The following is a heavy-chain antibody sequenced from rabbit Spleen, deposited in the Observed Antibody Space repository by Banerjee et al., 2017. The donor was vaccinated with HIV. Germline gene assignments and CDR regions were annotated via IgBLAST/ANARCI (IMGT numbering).Heavy chain of an antibody. V-gene: IGHV1S40*01. D-gene: IGHD1-1*01. CDR3: ARDTSTSFSSYGMDL. Sequence: QSLEESGGDLVKPGASLTLTCTASGIDFSSNYYMCWVRQAPGKGLELIACIKTATNGAWYASWVNGRFTISKTSSTTVTLQMTSLTAADTATYFCARDTSTSFSSYGMDLWGPGTLVTVS. CDR2: IKTATNGA. CDR1: GIDFSSNYY. J-gene: IGHJ6*01.